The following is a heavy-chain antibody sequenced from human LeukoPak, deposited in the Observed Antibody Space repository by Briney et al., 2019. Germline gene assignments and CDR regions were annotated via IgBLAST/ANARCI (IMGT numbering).Heavy chain of an antibody. CDR3: ARDMRDIVVVVAATGEADAFDI. D-gene: IGHD2-15*01. V-gene: IGHV3-21*01. CDR1: GFTFSSYS. Sequence: GGSLRLSCAASGFTFSSYSMNWVRQAPGKGLEWVSSISSSSSYIYYADSVKGRFTISRDNAKNSLYLQMNSLRAEDTAVYYCARDMRDIVVVVAATGEADAFDIWGQGTMVTVSS. CDR2: ISSSSSYI. J-gene: IGHJ3*02.